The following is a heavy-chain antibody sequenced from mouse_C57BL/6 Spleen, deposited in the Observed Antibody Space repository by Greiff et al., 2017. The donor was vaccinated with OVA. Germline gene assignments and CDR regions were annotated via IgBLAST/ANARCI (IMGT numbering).Heavy chain of an antibody. D-gene: IGHD4-1*02. CDR2: ISDGGSYT. J-gene: IGHJ2*01. CDR1: GFTFSSYA. Sequence: EVQLVESGGGLVKPGGSLKLSCAASGFTFSSYAMSWVRQIPEKRLEWVATISDGGSYTYYPDNVKGRFTISRDNAKNNLYLQMSHLKSEDTAMYYCARDVNYYFDYWGQGTTLTVSS. V-gene: IGHV5-4*01. CDR3: ARDVNYYFDY.